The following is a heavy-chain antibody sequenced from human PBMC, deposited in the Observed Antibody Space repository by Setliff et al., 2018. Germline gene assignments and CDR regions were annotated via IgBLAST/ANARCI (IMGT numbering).Heavy chain of an antibody. Sequence: SETLSLTCAVSGFSITNGYYWGWIRQSPGKGLEWIGNIFQSGITFYNPSLKSRVTMSLDTSQNQFSLKLRSVTAADTAVYFCARLGGLLVATMPFDYWGQGTQVTVSS. J-gene: IGHJ4*02. CDR2: IFQSGIT. D-gene: IGHD5-12*01. CDR3: ARLGGLLVATMPFDY. CDR1: GFSITNGYY. V-gene: IGHV4-38-2*01.